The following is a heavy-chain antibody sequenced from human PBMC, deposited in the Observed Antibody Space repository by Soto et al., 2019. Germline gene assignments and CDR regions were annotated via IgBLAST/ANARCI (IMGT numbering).Heavy chain of an antibody. CDR3: AREKLYSERITMIVVGREGAFDI. D-gene: IGHD3-22*01. CDR1: GGSISSGGYY. CDR2: IYYSGST. Sequence: PSETLSLTCTVSGGSISSGGYYWSWIRQHPGKGLEWIGYIYYSGSTYYNPSLKSRVTISVDTSKNQFSLKLSSVTAADTAVYYCAREKLYSERITMIVVGREGAFDIWGQGTMVTVSS. J-gene: IGHJ3*02. V-gene: IGHV4-31*03.